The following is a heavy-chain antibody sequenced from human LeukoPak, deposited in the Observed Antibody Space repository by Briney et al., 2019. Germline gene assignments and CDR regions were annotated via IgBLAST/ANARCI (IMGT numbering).Heavy chain of an antibody. CDR2: ISGSGGST. CDR3: AKEYYDSSGYYYPATVTD. Sequence: GGSLRLSCAASGSTFSSYAMSWVRQAPGKGLEWVSAISGSGGSTYYADSVKGRFTISRDNSKNTLYLQMNSLRAEDTAVYYCAKEYYDSSGYYYPATVTDWGQGTLVTVSS. J-gene: IGHJ4*02. V-gene: IGHV3-23*01. CDR1: GSTFSSYA. D-gene: IGHD3-22*01.